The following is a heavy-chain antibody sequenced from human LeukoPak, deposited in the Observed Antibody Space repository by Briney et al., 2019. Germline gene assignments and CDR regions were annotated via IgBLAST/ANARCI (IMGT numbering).Heavy chain of an antibody. Sequence: GASVKVSCKASGYTFTSYYMHWVRQAPGQGLEWMGIINPSGGSTSYAQKFQGRVTMTRNTSISTAYMELSSLRSEDTAVYYCASCANTGIAAAGMDYWGQGTLVAVSS. CDR1: GYTFTSYY. CDR3: ASCANTGIAAAGMDY. J-gene: IGHJ4*02. CDR2: INPSGGST. V-gene: IGHV1-46*01. D-gene: IGHD6-13*01.